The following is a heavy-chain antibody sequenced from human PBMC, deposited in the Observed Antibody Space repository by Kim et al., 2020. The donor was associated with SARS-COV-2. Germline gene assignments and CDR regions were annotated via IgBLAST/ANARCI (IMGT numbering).Heavy chain of an antibody. D-gene: IGHD5-18*01. J-gene: IGHJ6*02. CDR3: ARAEGIQLWFTGGHYYYGMDV. Sequence: GGSLRLSCAASGFTFSTYSMNWVRQAPGKGLEWVSYISSSSSTIYYADSVKGRFTISRDNAKNSLYLQMNSLRDEDTAVYYCARAEGIQLWFTGGHYYYGMDVWGQGTTVTVSS. CDR2: ISSSSSTI. CDR1: GFTFSTYS. V-gene: IGHV3-48*02.